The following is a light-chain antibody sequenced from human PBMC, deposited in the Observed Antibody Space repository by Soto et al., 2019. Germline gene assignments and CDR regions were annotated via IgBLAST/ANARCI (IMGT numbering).Light chain of an antibody. V-gene: IGKV1D-16*01. Sequence: DIHMTQSPSSLSASVGDRVTITCRASQGIRSSLAWFQQKPETAPKSLIYDASSLHSGVPSRSSAAGSGTEFTLTINSLQPEDFATYYCHQYQDYPITVGQGTRLEIK. J-gene: IGKJ5*01. CDR1: QGIRSS. CDR3: HQYQDYPIT. CDR2: DAS.